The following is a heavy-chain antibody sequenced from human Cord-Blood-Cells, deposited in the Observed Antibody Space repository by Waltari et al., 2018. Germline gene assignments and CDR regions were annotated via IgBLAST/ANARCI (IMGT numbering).Heavy chain of an antibody. Sequence: QVQLQESGPGLVTPSETLSLTCTVSGGSISSYYRSWIRQPAGKGLEWIGRSYTSGSTNYNPSLKSRVTMSVDTSKNQFSLKLSSVTAADTAVYYCARDHGRKHYYDSSGYGGGYFDLWGRGTLVTVSS. V-gene: IGHV4-4*07. CDR3: ARDHGRKHYYDSSGYGGGYFDL. D-gene: IGHD3-22*01. J-gene: IGHJ2*01. CDR2: SYTSGST. CDR1: GGSISSYY.